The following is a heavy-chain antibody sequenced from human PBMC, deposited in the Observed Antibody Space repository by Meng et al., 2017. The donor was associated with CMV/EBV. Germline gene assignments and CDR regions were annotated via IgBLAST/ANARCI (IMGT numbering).Heavy chain of an antibody. CDR1: GFTFSSYA. Sequence: GESLKISCAASGFTFSSYAMHWVRQAPGKGLEWVAVISYDGSNKYYADSVKGRFTISRDNSKNTLYLQMNSQRAEDAAVYYCAREMRCHAHDYSNYFAYYYYGMHVWGEGTTVTVSS. J-gene: IGHJ6*04. CDR3: AREMRCHAHDYSNYFAYYYYGMHV. CDR2: ISYDGSNK. V-gene: IGHV3-30*04. D-gene: IGHD4-11*01.